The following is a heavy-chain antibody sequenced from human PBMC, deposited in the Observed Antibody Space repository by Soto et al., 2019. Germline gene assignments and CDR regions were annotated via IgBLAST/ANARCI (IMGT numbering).Heavy chain of an antibody. V-gene: IGHV1-69*13. Sequence: SVKVSCKASGGTFSSYAISWVRQAPGQGLEWMGGIIPIFGTANYAQKFQGRVTITADESTSTAYMELSSLRSEDTAVYYCATSGIVGATKLPNYYYGMDVWGQGTTVTVSS. CDR1: GGTFSSYA. CDR3: ATSGIVGATKLPNYYYGMDV. J-gene: IGHJ6*02. D-gene: IGHD1-26*01. CDR2: IIPIFGTA.